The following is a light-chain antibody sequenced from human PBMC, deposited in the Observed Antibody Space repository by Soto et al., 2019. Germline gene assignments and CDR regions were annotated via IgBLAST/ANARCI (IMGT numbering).Light chain of an antibody. CDR3: PPFGSSPLAFT. Sequence: ESVLTQSPGTLSLSPGERATLACRASQSFSTRYLAWYQQKPGQAPRLLIYGASIRAAGIPDRFSGSGSGTDFTLTISRLEPEDFAVYYCPPFGSSPLAFTFGQGTKLEL. J-gene: IGKJ2*01. V-gene: IGKV3-20*01. CDR1: QSFSTRY. CDR2: GAS.